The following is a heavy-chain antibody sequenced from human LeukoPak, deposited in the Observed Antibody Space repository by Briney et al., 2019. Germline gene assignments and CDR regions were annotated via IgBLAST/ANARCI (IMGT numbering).Heavy chain of an antibody. CDR2: INHSGST. CDR1: GGSFSGYY. Sequence: KPSETLSLTCAVYGGSFSGYYWSWIRQPPGKGLEWIGGINHSGSTNYNPSLKSRVTILVDASKDQFSLKLSSVTDADTAVYYCARQEAADYDFWSGPDLNWFDPWGQGTLVTVSS. CDR3: ARQEAADYDFWSGPDLNWFDP. V-gene: IGHV4-34*01. D-gene: IGHD3-3*01. J-gene: IGHJ5*02.